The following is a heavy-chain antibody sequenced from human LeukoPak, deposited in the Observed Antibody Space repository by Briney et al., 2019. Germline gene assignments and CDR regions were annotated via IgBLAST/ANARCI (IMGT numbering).Heavy chain of an antibody. CDR3: AKGLVGNWNYDWFDP. CDR1: GFTFSSYA. D-gene: IGHD1-7*01. CDR2: ISGSGGST. J-gene: IGHJ5*02. V-gene: IGHV3-23*01. Sequence: GGSLRLSCAASGFTFSSYAMSWVRQAPGKGLEWVSAISGSGGSTYYADSVKGRFTISSDNSKNTLYLQMNSLRAEDTAVYYCAKGLVGNWNYDWFDPWGQGTLVTVSS.